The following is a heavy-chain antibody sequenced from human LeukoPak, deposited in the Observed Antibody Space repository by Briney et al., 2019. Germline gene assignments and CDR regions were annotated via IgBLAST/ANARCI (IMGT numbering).Heavy chain of an antibody. CDR1: GYSFTSYW. CDR3: ARHRGGVDTAPFDY. V-gene: IGHV5-10-1*01. J-gene: IGHJ4*02. Sequence: GESLKISCKGSGYSFTSYWISWVRQMPGKGLEWTGRIDPSDSYTNYSPSFQGHVTISADKSISTAYLQWSSLKASDTAMYYCARHRGGVDTAPFDYWGQGTLVTVSS. CDR2: IDPSDSYT. D-gene: IGHD5-18*01.